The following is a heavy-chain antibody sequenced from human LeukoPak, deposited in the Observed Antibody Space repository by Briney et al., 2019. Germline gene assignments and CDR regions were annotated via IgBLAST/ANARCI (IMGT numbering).Heavy chain of an antibody. D-gene: IGHD2-2*01. CDR1: GYTFTSYG. CDR2: ISGYNGNT. J-gene: IGHJ6*02. CDR3: ARDRYCSSTSCYHHYHYGMDV. V-gene: IGHV1-18*01. Sequence: GASVKVSCKASGYTFTSYGISWVRQAPGQGPEWMGWISGYNGNTVYAQNLQGRVTMTTDTSTSTAYMELRSLRSDDSAVYYCARDRYCSSTSCYHHYHYGMDVWGQGTTVTVSS.